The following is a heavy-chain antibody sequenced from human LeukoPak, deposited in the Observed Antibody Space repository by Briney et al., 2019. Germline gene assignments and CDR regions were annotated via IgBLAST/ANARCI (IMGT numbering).Heavy chain of an antibody. CDR1: GYTFTSYG. J-gene: IGHJ5*02. V-gene: IGHV1-18*01. D-gene: IGHD6-19*01. CDR2: ISAYNGNT. Sequence: GASVTVSCKASGYTFTSYGISWVRQAPGQGLEWMGWISAYNGNTNYAQKLQGRVTMTTDTSTSTAYMELRSLRSDDTAVYYCARGVAVAGTGNWFDPWGQGTLVTVSS. CDR3: ARGVAVAGTGNWFDP.